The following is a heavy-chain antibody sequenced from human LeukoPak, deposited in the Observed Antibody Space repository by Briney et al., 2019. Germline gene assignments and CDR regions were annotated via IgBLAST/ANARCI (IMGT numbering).Heavy chain of an antibody. D-gene: IGHD3-10*01. J-gene: IGHJ6*03. CDR2: IFYSGST. CDR3: ARHITYYYGSDYFYMDV. CDR1: GGSISSSSYY. V-gene: IGHV4-39*01. Sequence: PSETLSLTCTVSGGSISSSSYYWGWIRQPPGKGLEWIGSIFYSGSTYYNPSLKSRVTISVDTSKNQFSLKLSSVTAADTAVYYCARHITYYYGSDYFYMDVWGKGTTVTISS.